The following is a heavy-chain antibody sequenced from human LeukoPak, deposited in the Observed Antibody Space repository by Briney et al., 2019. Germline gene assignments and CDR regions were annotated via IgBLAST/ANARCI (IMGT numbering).Heavy chain of an antibody. J-gene: IGHJ3*02. CDR2: IYSSGST. Sequence: SQTLSLTCTVSGGSISGYYWTWIRQPPGKGLEWIGYIYSSGSTNYNPSLMSRVTISVDTSKNQFSLKLTSVTAADTAIYYCAKTVRQWLANDAFAIWGQGTMVTVSS. CDR1: GGSISGYY. V-gene: IGHV4-59*01. CDR3: AKTVRQWLANDAFAI. D-gene: IGHD6-19*01.